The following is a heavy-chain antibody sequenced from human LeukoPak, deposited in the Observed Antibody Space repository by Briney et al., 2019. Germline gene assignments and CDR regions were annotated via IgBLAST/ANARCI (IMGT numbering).Heavy chain of an antibody. Sequence: SQTLSLTCTVSGGSISSGGCYGSWIRQHPGKGLEWIGYIYYSGSPYYNPSLKSRVTISADTSKNQFSLQVSSVTAADTAVYYCARVRPDLRWDYGMDVWGQGTTVTVSS. J-gene: IGHJ6*02. D-gene: IGHD4-23*01. CDR3: ARVRPDLRWDYGMDV. CDR2: IYYSGSP. V-gene: IGHV4-31*03. CDR1: GGSISSGGCY.